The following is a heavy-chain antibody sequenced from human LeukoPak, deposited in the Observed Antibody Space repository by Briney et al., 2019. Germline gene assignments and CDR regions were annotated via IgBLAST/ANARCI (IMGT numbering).Heavy chain of an antibody. Sequence: GGSLRLSCAASGFTFGSYAMHWVRQAPGKGLEYVSAISSNGGSTYYADSVKGRFTISRDNSKNTLYLQMGSLRAEDMAVYYCARGTAMVTYFDYWGQGTLVTVSS. CDR1: GFTFGSYA. V-gene: IGHV3-64*02. CDR3: ARGTAMVTYFDY. J-gene: IGHJ4*02. D-gene: IGHD5-18*01. CDR2: ISSNGGST.